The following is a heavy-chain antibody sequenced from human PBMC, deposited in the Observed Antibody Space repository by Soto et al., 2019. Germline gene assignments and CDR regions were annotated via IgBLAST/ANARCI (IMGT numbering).Heavy chain of an antibody. CDR2: ISYDGSNK. J-gene: IGHJ4*02. CDR3: AKDENPSYYYDSSVDY. V-gene: IGHV3-30*18. D-gene: IGHD3-22*01. CDR1: GFTFSSYG. Sequence: QVQLVESGGGVVQPGRSLRLSCAASGFTFSSYGMHWVRQAPGKGLEWVAVISYDGSNKYYADSVKGRFTISRDNSKNTLYLQMNSLRAEDTAVYYCAKDENPSYYYDSSVDYWGQGTLVTVSS.